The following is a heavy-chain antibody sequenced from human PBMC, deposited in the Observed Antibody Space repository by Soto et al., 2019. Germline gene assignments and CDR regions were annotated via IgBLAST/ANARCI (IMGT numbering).Heavy chain of an antibody. CDR3: ARVGDIYCSGGSCFPEWFDP. D-gene: IGHD2-15*01. CDR1: GGSISSGDYY. CDR2: IYYSGST. Sequence: SETLSLSCTVSGGSISSGDYYWSWIRQPPGKGLEWIGYIYYSGSTYYNPSLKSRVTISVDTSKNQFSLKLSSVTAADTAVYYCARVGDIYCSGGSCFPEWFDPWGQGTLVTVSS. V-gene: IGHV4-30-4*01. J-gene: IGHJ5*02.